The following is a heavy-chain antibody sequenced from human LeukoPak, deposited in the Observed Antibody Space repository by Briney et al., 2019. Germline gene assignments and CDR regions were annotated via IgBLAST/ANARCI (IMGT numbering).Heavy chain of an antibody. CDR1: GGSMITDTFY. CDR2: MYYNGGGT. J-gene: IGHJ6*03. D-gene: IGHD1-7*01. CDR3: TRRTYSTYMDV. Sequence: SETLSLTCTVSGGSMITDTFYWVWIRQPPGKGLEWIANMYYNGGGTQYNRSLTNRVTISVDTSKNQFFLNLRSVTAADTAVYYCTRRTYSTYMDVWGQRTTVTVSS. V-gene: IGHV4-39*01.